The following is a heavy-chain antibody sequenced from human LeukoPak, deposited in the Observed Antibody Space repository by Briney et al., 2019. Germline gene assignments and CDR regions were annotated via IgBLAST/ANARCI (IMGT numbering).Heavy chain of an antibody. CDR3: ARVRNYYDSRRPFDY. CDR1: GGSFSGYY. Sequence: PSETLSLTCAVYGGSFSGYYWSWIRQPPGKGLEWIGEINHSGSTNYNPSLKSRVTISVDTSKNQFPLKLSSVTAADTAVYYCARVRNYYDSRRPFDYWGQGTLVTVSS. CDR2: INHSGST. J-gene: IGHJ4*02. D-gene: IGHD3-22*01. V-gene: IGHV4-34*01.